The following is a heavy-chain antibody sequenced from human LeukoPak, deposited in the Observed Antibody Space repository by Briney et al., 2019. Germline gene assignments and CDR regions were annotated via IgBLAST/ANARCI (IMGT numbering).Heavy chain of an antibody. D-gene: IGHD6-13*01. CDR2: INAGNGNT. V-gene: IGHV1-3*01. CDR3: ASPLYSSSWFLSFDYYYGMDV. Sequence: AASVKVSCKASGYTFISYAMHWVRQAPGQRLEWMGWINAGNGNTKYSQKFQGRVTITRDTSASTAYMELSSLRSEDTAVYYCASPLYSSSWFLSFDYYYGMDVWGQGTTVTVSS. J-gene: IGHJ6*02. CDR1: GYTFISYA.